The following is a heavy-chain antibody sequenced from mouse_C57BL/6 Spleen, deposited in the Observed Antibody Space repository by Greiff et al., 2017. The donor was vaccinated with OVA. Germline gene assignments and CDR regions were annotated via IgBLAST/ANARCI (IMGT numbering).Heavy chain of an antibody. D-gene: IGHD2-3*01. CDR2: INYDGSST. Sequence: EVKVVESEGGLVQPGSSMKLSCTASGFTFSDYYMAWVRQVPEKGLEWVANINYDGSSTYYLDSLKSRFIISRDNAKNILYLQMSSLKSEDTATYYCARAPDGYYGYFDVWGTGTTVTVSS. J-gene: IGHJ1*03. CDR1: GFTFSDYY. V-gene: IGHV5-16*01. CDR3: ARAPDGYYGYFDV.